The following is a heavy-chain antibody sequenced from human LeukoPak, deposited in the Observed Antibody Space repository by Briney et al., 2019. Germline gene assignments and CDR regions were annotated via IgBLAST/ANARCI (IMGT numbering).Heavy chain of an antibody. D-gene: IGHD2-2*01. Sequence: GGSLRLSCAASGFTFSSYWMHWVRQAPGKGLVWDSRINSDGSVTTYADSVKGRFTISRDDAENTLYLHMNSLRAEDTAVYYCARGLQALPAAVADYWGQGTLVTVSS. J-gene: IGHJ4*02. CDR1: GFTFSSYW. CDR3: ARGLQALPAAVADY. V-gene: IGHV3-74*01. CDR2: INSDGSVT.